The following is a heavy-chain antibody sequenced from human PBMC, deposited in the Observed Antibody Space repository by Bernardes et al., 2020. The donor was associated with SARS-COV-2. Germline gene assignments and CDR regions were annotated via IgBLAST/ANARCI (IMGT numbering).Heavy chain of an antibody. CDR1: GGSVSSGSYY. Sequence: SETLSLTCTVSGGSVSSGSYYWSWIRQPPGKGLEWIGYIYYSGSTNYNPSLKSRVTISVDTSKNQFSLKLSSVTAADTAVYYCAKTTTGTTNAFDIWGQGTLVTVSS. CDR2: IYYSGST. J-gene: IGHJ4*02. CDR3: AKTTTGTTNAFDI. D-gene: IGHD1-1*01. V-gene: IGHV4-61*01.